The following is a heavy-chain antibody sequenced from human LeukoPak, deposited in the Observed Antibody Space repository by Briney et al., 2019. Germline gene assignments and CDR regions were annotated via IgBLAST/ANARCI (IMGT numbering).Heavy chain of an antibody. D-gene: IGHD3-3*01. Sequence: SGGSLRLSCAASGFTFSSYAMSWVRQAPGKGLEWVSAISGSGGSTYYADSVKGRFTISRDNSKNTLYLQMNSLRAEDTAVYYCAKDEGGERITIFGVVTNYGMDVWGQGTTVTVSS. CDR2: ISGSGGST. J-gene: IGHJ6*02. CDR1: GFTFSSYA. CDR3: AKDEGGERITIFGVVTNYGMDV. V-gene: IGHV3-23*01.